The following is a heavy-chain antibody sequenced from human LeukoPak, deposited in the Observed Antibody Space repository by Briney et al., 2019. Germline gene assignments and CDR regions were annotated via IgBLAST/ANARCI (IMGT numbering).Heavy chain of an antibody. CDR2: INERATII. V-gene: IGHV3-74*01. D-gene: IGHD3-16*01. Sequence: GGSLRLSCAASGFTFSNYWMHWVRQAPGKGLEWISRINERATIISYADSVKGRFTISRENARNTLYLQMNSLTAEDTAVYYCVRDLILVWTPGDDFDHWGQGTLVTVSS. J-gene: IGHJ4*02. CDR1: GFTFSNYW. CDR3: VRDLILVWTPGDDFDH.